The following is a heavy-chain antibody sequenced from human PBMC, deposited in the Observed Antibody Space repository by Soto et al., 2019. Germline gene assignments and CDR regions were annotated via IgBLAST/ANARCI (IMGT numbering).Heavy chain of an antibody. D-gene: IGHD6-13*01. V-gene: IGHV4-4*07. CDR1: NGSISNFY. J-gene: IGHJ5*02. Sequence: SETLSLTCTVSNGSISNFYWNWIRQSAGKGLEWIGRIHGSGSATYNPSLRSRVTMSVDTSKNQFSLKVNSVIGADTAVYYCARSSHKESWFDPWGQGTLVTVSS. CDR3: ARSSHKESWFDP. CDR2: IHGSGSA.